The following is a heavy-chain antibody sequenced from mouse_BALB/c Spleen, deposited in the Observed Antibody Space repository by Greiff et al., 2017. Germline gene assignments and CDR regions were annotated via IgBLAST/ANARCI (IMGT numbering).Heavy chain of an antibody. Sequence: VQLKESGAELVRSGASVKLSCTASGFNIKDYYMHWVKQRPEQGLEWIGWIDPENGDTEYAPKFQGKATMTADTSSNTAYLQLSSLTSEDTAVYYCNAKTARAYFDYWGQGTTLTVSS. CDR3: NAKTARAYFDY. CDR1: GFNIKDYY. J-gene: IGHJ2*01. CDR2: IDPENGDT. V-gene: IGHV14-4*02. D-gene: IGHD3-2*01.